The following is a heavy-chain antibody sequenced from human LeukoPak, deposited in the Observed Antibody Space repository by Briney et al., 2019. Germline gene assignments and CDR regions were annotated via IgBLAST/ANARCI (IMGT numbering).Heavy chain of an antibody. CDR2: INPNSGGT. D-gene: IGHD2-2*01. Sequence: GASVKVSCKASGYTFTGYYMHWVRQAPGQGLEWMGRINPNSGGTNYAQKFQGRVTMTRDTSISTAYMELSRLRSDDTAVYYCAREAYCSSTSCYVSYYYYGMDVWGQGTTVTVSS. CDR1: GYTFTGYY. V-gene: IGHV1-2*06. J-gene: IGHJ6*02. CDR3: AREAYCSSTSCYVSYYYYGMDV.